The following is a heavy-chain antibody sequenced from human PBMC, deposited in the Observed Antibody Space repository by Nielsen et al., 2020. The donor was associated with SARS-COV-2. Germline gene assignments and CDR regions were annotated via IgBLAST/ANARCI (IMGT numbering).Heavy chain of an antibody. V-gene: IGHV3-33*01. CDR2: IWYDGSNK. J-gene: IGHJ4*02. Sequence: VRQAPGKGLEWVAVIWYDGSNKYYADSVKGRFTISRDNSKNTLYLQMNSLRAEDTAVYYCARGPHYDSSGYYYVHYFDYWGQGTLVTVSS. CDR3: ARGPHYDSSGYYYVHYFDY. D-gene: IGHD3-22*01.